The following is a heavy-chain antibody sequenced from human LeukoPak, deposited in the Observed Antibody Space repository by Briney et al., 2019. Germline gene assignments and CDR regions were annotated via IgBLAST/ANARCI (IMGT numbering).Heavy chain of an antibody. J-gene: IGHJ3*01. CDR1: GGSFSDYP. CDR3: VRPDRIFGVPAAFDA. CDR2: IIPKYSAS. V-gene: IGHV1-69*13. Sequence: SVKVSCKASGGSFSDYPINWVRQAPGQGLEWLGGIIPKYSASNYAQAFQGRVTITADESTNTLYMEMRGLRPDDTAVYYCVRPDRIFGVPAAFDAWGQGTLVAVSS. D-gene: IGHD3-3*02.